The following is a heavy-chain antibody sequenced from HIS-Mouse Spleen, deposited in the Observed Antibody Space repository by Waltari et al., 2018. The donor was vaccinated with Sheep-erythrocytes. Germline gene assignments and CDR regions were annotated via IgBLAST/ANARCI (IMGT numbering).Heavy chain of an antibody. CDR3: ARSDYYDRRLGLGGY. Sequence: AASGFTFSSYAMHGVRQGPGTGLEWVAVISYDGSNKYYADSVKGRLTNSRDNSKTALYLQMNRLGAEDTAVYYCARSDYYDRRLGLGGYWGQGTLVTVSS. J-gene: IGHJ4*02. V-gene: IGHV3-30*04. CDR2: ISYDGSNK. CDR1: GFTFSSYA. D-gene: IGHD3-22*01.